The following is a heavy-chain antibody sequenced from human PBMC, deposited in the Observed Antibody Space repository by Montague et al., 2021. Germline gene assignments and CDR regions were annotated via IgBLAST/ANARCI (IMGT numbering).Heavy chain of an antibody. J-gene: IGHJ4*02. V-gene: IGHV4-34*01. Sequence: SETLSLTCAVSGGSFSAYYWDWIRQPPGKGLEWIGEIHHSGITYYNPSLNSRFTILLDTSKNQFSLKLNSVTAADTAVYFCARRSRLKSPVDYWGQGTLVTVSS. CDR1: GGSFSAYY. CDR2: IHHSGIT. CDR3: ARRSRLKSPVDY.